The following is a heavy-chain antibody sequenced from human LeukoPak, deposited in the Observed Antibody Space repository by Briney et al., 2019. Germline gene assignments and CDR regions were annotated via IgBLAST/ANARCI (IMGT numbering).Heavy chain of an antibody. D-gene: IGHD6-13*01. CDR3: ARVLAAAGMDY. J-gene: IGHJ4*02. CDR1: NYTFTSYG. CDR2: ISAYNGNT. V-gene: IGHV1-18*01. Sequence: ASVKVSCKASNYTFTSYGLSWVRQAPGQGLEWMGWISAYNGNTNYAQKLQGRVTMTTDTSTSTAYMELRSLRSDDTAVYYCARVLAAAGMDYWGQGTLVTVSS.